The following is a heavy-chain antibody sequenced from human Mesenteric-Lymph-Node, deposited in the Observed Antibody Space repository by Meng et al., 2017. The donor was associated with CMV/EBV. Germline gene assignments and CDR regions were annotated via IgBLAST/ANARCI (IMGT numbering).Heavy chain of an antibody. Sequence: QVHVHQWGAGLLKPSGTLSRTFAVYGGSFSGYYWNWIRQSPEKGLEWIGEINHSGSTTYNPSFTSRIIISVDTSTNQISLNMSSVTAADTAVYYCARGSSYDILTGYFDYWGQGALVTVSS. CDR2: INHSGST. J-gene: IGHJ4*02. CDR3: ARGSSYDILTGYFDY. D-gene: IGHD3-9*01. V-gene: IGHV4-34*01. CDR1: GGSFSGYY.